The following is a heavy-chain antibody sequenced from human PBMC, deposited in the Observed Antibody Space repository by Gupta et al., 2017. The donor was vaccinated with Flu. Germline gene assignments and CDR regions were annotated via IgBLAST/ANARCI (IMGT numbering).Heavy chain of an antibody. J-gene: IGHJ6*02. CDR1: VLPFSTSV. CDR2: MSFDGNKK. Sequence: QGQLVESGGGAVQPGRSLRLSCEASVLPFSTSVMHWVRQAPGKGLEWVAVMSFDGNKKYYADSVKGRFTISRDNSKNTLYLQMNSLRGEDTAVYYCAKERLFGVVVPSYGMDVWGRGTTVTVSS. CDR3: AKERLFGVVVPSYGMDV. V-gene: IGHV3-30*18. D-gene: IGHD3-3*01.